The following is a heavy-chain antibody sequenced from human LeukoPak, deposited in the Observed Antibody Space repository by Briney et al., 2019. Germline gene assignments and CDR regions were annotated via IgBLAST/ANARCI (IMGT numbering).Heavy chain of an antibody. V-gene: IGHV4-59*01. J-gene: IGHJ4*02. D-gene: IGHD2/OR15-2a*01. Sequence: NPSETLSLTCTVSGGSISSYYWSWIRQPSGKGLEWIGYIYYSGSTNYNPSLKSRVTISVDTSKNQFSLKLSSVTAADTAVYYCAREGNTNYFDYWGQGTLVTVSS. CDR2: IYYSGST. CDR1: GGSISSYY. CDR3: AREGNTNYFDY.